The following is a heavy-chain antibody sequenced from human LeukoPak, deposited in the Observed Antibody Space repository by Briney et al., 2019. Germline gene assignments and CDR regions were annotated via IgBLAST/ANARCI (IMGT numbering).Heavy chain of an antibody. V-gene: IGHV1-18*01. J-gene: IGHJ6*03. CDR1: GYTFTSYG. D-gene: IGHD2-2*01. CDR2: ISTYNGNT. CDR3: AGDQLPGYYYYYMDV. Sequence: GASVKVSCKASGYTFTSYGISWVRQAPGQGLEWMGWISTYNGNTNYAQKLQGRVTMTTDTSTSTAYMELRSLRSDDTAVYYCAGDQLPGYYYYYMDVWGKGTTVTVSS.